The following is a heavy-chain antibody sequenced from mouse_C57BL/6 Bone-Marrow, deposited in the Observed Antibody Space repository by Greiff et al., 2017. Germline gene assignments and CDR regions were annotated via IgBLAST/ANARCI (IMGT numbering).Heavy chain of an antibody. Sequence: VKLVESGAELARPGASVKLSCKASGYTFTSYGISWVKQRTGQGLEWIGEINPRSGNTYYKEKFKGKATLTADKSSSTAYMALRSLTSEDSAVYFCARGGYDYPWFAYWGPGTLVTVSA. CDR3: ARGGYDYPWFAY. J-gene: IGHJ3*01. D-gene: IGHD2-4*01. CDR1: GYTFTSYG. V-gene: IGHV1-81*01. CDR2: INPRSGNT.